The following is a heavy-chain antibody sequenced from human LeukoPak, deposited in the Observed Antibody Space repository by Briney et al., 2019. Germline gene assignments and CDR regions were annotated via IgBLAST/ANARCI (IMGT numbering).Heavy chain of an antibody. CDR1: GYIFPTYG. CDR2: IYPRDGST. Sequence: APVKVSCKASGYIFPTYGISWVRQAPGQGLEWMGMIYPRDGSTSYAQKFQGRVTVTRDTSTSTVHMELSGLRSEDTAVYYCARDQEGFDYWGQGTLVTVSS. V-gene: IGHV1-46*01. J-gene: IGHJ4*02. CDR3: ARDQEGFDY.